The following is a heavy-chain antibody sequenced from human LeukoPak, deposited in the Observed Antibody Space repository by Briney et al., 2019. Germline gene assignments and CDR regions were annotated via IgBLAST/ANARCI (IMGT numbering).Heavy chain of an antibody. CDR1: GYTFTGYY. CDR2: INPNSGGT. V-gene: IGHV1-2*02. CDR3: ARGGAYSSGWRAFDI. D-gene: IGHD6-19*01. Sequence: ASVKVSCKASGYTFTGYYMHWVRQAPGQGLEWMEWINPNSGGTNYAQKFQGRVTMTRDTSISTAYMELSRLRSDDTAVYYCARGGAYSSGWRAFDIWGQGTMVTVSS. J-gene: IGHJ3*02.